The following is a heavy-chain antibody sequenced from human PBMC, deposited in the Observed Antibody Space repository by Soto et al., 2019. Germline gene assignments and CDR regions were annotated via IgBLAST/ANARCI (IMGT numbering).Heavy chain of an antibody. J-gene: IGHJ5*02. V-gene: IGHV4-59*01. Sequence: TSTYSGGSIRSYYWSWIRQTTGKGLEWIGYVYYSGTTNYNPFLKSRVTLSLDKSKNQFSLKMNSVTAADTAVYYCARNITAPPDACDPLCQGTLVTVS. CDR1: GGSIRSYY. CDR3: ARNITAPPDACDP. D-gene: IGHD5-18*01. CDR2: VYYSGTT.